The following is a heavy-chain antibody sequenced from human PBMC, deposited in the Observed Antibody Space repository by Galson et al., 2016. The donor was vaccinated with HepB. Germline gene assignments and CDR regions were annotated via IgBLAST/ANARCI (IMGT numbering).Heavy chain of an antibody. CDR2: IYWDDDK. CDR3: ASSLYNSGRRPLDP. CDR1: GFSLSTSGVG. Sequence: PALVKPTQTLTLTCTVSGFSLSTSGVGVGWIRQPPGKALEWLALIYWDDDKRYSSSLKNRLTIIKDTSKNQVVLTMTNMDPVDTGTYYCASSLYNSGRRPLDPWGLGILVTVS. J-gene: IGHJ5*02. D-gene: IGHD3-16*02. V-gene: IGHV2-5*02.